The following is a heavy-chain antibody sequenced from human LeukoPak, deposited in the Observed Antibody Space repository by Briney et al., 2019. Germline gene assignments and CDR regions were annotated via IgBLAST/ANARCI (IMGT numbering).Heavy chain of an antibody. CDR3: ASSRYDSSGYYGIIGY. D-gene: IGHD3-22*01. CDR2: ISSSSSYK. Sequence: GGSLRLSCAASGFPLSSYAMSWVRQAPGKGLEWVSSISSSSSYKYYADSVKGRFTISRDNAKNSLYLQMNSLRAEDTAVYYCASSRYDSSGYYGIIGYWGQGTLVTVSS. V-gene: IGHV3-21*01. CDR1: GFPLSSYA. J-gene: IGHJ4*02.